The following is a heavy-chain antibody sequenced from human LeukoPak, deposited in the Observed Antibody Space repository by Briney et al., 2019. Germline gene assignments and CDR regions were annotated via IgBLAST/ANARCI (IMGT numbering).Heavy chain of an antibody. CDR1: GGSISSSSYY. D-gene: IGHD3-9*01. CDR2: IYYSGST. Sequence: PSETLSLTCTVSGGSISSSSYYWGWIRQPPGKGLEWIGSIYYSGSTYYNPSLKSRVTISVDTSKNQFSLKLSSVTAADTAVYYCARFFPYKELRYFDCLPDCWGQGTLVTVSS. J-gene: IGHJ4*02. V-gene: IGHV4-39*07. CDR3: ARFFPYKELRYFDCLPDC.